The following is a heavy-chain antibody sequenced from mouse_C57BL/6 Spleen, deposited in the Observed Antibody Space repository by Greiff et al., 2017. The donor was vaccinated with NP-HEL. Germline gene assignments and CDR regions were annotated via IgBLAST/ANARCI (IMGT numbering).Heavy chain of an antibody. D-gene: IGHD2-5*01. J-gene: IGHJ4*01. CDR3: ARGVDSNYGDAMDY. Sequence: VKLVESGPGLVQPSQSLSITCTVSGFSLTSYGVHWVRQSPGKGLEWLGVIWSGGSTDYNAAFISRLSISKDNSKSQVFFKMNSLQADDTAIYYCARGVDSNYGDAMDYWGQGTSVTVSS. V-gene: IGHV2-2*01. CDR1: GFSLTSYG. CDR2: IWSGGST.